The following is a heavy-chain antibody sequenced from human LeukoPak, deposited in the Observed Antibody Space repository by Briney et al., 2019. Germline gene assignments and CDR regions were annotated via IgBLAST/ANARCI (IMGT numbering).Heavy chain of an antibody. CDR3: ARVGDSSGWQYYLDY. J-gene: IGHJ4*02. CDR2: ISSSSSNI. CDR1: GFTFSSYS. V-gene: IGHV3-48*01. Sequence: GGSLRLSCAASGFTFSSYSMNWVRQAPGKGLEWVSYISSSSSNIYYADSVKGRFTISGDNAKNSLYLQMNSLRAEDTAVYYCARVGDSSGWQYYLDYWGQGTLVTVSS. D-gene: IGHD6-19*01.